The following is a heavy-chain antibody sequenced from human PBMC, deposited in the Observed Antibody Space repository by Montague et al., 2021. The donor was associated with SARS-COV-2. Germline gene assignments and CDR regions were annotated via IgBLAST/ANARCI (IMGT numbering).Heavy chain of an antibody. CDR1: GGSISNILFY. Sequence: SETLSLTCTVSGGSISNILFYWGWIRQSPGKGLEWIGNIYYGGSTYYXXXLKSRVTISVDTSENQFSLNLISVTAADTATYYCARHVDPCGGSCRNWYFDLWGRGTLITVSS. CDR2: IYYGGST. D-gene: IGHD2-15*01. J-gene: IGHJ2*01. CDR3: ARHVDPCGGSCRNWYFDL. V-gene: IGHV4-39*01.